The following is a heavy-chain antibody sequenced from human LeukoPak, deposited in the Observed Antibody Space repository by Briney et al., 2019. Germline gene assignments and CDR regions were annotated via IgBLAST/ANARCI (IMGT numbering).Heavy chain of an antibody. V-gene: IGHV3-74*01. CDR2: ISTDGSTS. J-gene: IGHJ4*02. CDR3: ASDMVGAITFGY. Sequence: GGSLRLSCAASGFTFSSYWMHWVRQAPGKGLVWVSCISTDGSTSTYADSVKGRFTISRDNAKNTLYLQMNSLRAEDTAVYYCASDMVGAITFGYWGQGTLVTVSS. CDR1: GFTFSSYW. D-gene: IGHD1-26*01.